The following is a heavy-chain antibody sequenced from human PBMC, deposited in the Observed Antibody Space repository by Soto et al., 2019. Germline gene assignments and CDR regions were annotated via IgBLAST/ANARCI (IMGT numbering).Heavy chain of an antibody. J-gene: IGHJ5*02. Sequence: QVQLQQWGAGLLKPSETLSLTCAVYGGSFSGYYWSWIRQPPGKGLEWIGEIHHSGSTNYNPSLKSRVTISVDTAKNQFSLTLSSVPAAETAVYYSARGKQLLWFGDRFHNWLDPWGQGTLVTVSS. D-gene: IGHD3-10*01. CDR2: IHHSGST. V-gene: IGHV4-34*01. CDR1: GGSFSGYY. CDR3: ARGKQLLWFGDRFHNWLDP.